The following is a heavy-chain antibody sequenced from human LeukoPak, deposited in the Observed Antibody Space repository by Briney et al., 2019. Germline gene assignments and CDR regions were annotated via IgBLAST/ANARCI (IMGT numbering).Heavy chain of an antibody. J-gene: IGHJ6*04. V-gene: IGHV3-7*01. CDR1: GFTFSNYW. CDR3: ARDDGDV. Sequence: GSLRLSCVSSGFTFSNYWMRWVRQAPGKGLEWVASINEDGSGKFSVGSVKDRITISRDNTGNSLDLQINSLTVEDTAIYYCARDDGDVWGTGTTVTVSS. CDR2: INEDGSGK.